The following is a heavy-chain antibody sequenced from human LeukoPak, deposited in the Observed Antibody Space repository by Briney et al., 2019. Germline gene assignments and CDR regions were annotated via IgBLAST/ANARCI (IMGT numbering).Heavy chain of an antibody. J-gene: IGHJ3*02. CDR1: GGSFSGYY. V-gene: IGHV4-34*01. CDR2: INHSGST. D-gene: IGHD2-21*02. Sequence: SETLSLTCAVYGGSFSGYYWSWIRQPPGKGLEWIGEINHSGSTNYNPSLKSRVTISVDTSKNQFSLKLSSVTAADTAVYYCARVRYCGGDCPLDAFDIWGQGTMVTVSS. CDR3: ARVRYCGGDCPLDAFDI.